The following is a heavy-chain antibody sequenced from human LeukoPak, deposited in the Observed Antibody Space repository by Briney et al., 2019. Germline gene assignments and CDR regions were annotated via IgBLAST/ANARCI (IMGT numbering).Heavy chain of an antibody. CDR3: AKASWVSSTDAVR. V-gene: IGHV3-23*01. J-gene: IGHJ4*02. D-gene: IGHD3-16*01. CDR1: GSRLSSFA. CDR2: SRGNGET. Sequence: GGSLRLSCAASGSRLSSFAMSWGRKGPARGLEWVSSSRGNGETFYADSVKGRFTLSSDSSRNTVYFQLNKLRVEDTAIYFCAKASWVSSTDAVRWGQGTLVTVSS.